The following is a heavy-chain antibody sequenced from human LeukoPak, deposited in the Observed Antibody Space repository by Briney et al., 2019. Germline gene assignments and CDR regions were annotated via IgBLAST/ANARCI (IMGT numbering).Heavy chain of an antibody. D-gene: IGHD4-17*01. J-gene: IGHJ4*02. Sequence: KSSETLSLTCAVYGGSFSGYYWSWIRQPPGKGLEWIGEINHSGSTNYNPSLKSRVTISVDTSKNQFSLKLSSVTAADTAVYYCARMGTTVDYWGQGTLVTVSS. V-gene: IGHV4-34*01. CDR2: INHSGST. CDR3: ARMGTTVDY. CDR1: GGSFSGYY.